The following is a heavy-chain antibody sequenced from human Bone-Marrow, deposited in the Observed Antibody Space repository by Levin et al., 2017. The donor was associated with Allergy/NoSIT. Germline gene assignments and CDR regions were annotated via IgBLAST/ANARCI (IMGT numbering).Heavy chain of an antibody. CDR2: IYWDDDK. CDR3: SRSGYYDVWAFDI. CDR1: GFSLSTSGTA. Sequence: SGPTLVKPTQTLTLTCSFSGFSLSTSGTAVGWIRQSPGKALEWLALIYWDDDKRYNPSLKTRLSITKDTSKNQVVLTMTDVDPVDTATYYCSRSGYYDVWAFDIWGQGTVITVSS. D-gene: IGHD3-16*01. J-gene: IGHJ3*02. V-gene: IGHV2-5*02.